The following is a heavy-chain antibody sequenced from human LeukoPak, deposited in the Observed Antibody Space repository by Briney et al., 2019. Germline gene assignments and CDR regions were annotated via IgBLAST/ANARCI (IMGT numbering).Heavy chain of an antibody. Sequence: ASVKVSCKASGYTFSGYYMQWVRQAPGQGPEWMGWINPKNGGTNYAQKFQGRVTLTEDTSTDTAYMELSSLRSEDTAVYYCATAGATIFGVANPLDYWGQGTLVTVSS. CDR3: ATAGATIFGVANPLDY. V-gene: IGHV1-2*02. J-gene: IGHJ4*02. CDR2: INPKNGGT. D-gene: IGHD3-3*01. CDR1: GYTFSGYY.